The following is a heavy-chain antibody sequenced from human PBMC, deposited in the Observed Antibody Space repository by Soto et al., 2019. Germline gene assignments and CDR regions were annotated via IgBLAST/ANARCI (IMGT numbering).Heavy chain of an antibody. D-gene: IGHD3-22*01. CDR3: ARVRGGTMIVGPYDY. Sequence: SVKVSCKASGGTFSSFAITWVRQAPGQGLEWMGGIIPIFGTANYAQKFQGRVTITADESTSTAYMELSSLRSEDTAVYYCARVRGGTMIVGPYDYWGQGTLVTVSS. V-gene: IGHV1-69*13. J-gene: IGHJ4*02. CDR1: GGTFSSFA. CDR2: IIPIFGTA.